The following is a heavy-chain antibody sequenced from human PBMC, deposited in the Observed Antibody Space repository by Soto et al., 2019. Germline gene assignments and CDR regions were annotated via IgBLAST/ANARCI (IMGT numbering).Heavy chain of an antibody. CDR2: ISPKSGGT. V-gene: IGHV1-2*02. D-gene: IGHD1-26*01. CDR1: GYTFTVYY. CDR3: ARDLAKGGGSAGFDY. Sequence: ASVKVSCKAPGYTFTVYYMHWVRQAPGQGLEWMGWISPKSGGTMYPQKFQGRVTMTWDTSISTAYMALTRLRSDDTAVYYCARDLAKGGGSAGFDYWGQGTLVTVSS. J-gene: IGHJ4*02.